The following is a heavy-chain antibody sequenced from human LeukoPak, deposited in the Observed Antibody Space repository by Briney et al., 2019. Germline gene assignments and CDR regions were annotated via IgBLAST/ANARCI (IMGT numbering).Heavy chain of an antibody. CDR1: GGSISSYY. CDR3: ARGQGTVTTH. Sequence: PSETLFLTCTVSGGSISSYYCTWIRQPPGKGLEWIGEINHSGSANYNPSLKSRVTISLDTSKNQFSLKLSSVTAADTAVYYCARGQGTVTTHWGQGTLVTVSS. CDR2: INHSGSA. J-gene: IGHJ4*02. D-gene: IGHD4-17*01. V-gene: IGHV4-34*01.